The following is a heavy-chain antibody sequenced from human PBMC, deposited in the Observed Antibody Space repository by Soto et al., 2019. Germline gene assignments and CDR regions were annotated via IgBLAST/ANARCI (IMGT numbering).Heavy chain of an antibody. CDR3: ARGRGPNEAFVI. V-gene: IGHV4-61*01. J-gene: IGHJ3*02. CDR1: GGSVSSGSYY. CDR2: IYYSGST. Sequence: QVQLQESGPGLVKPSETLSLTCTVSGGSVSSGSYYWSWIRQPPGKGLEWIGYIYYSGSTNYNPSLKSRVTISVAASKSQFPLTPSSVTAADTAVYFCARGRGPNEAFVIWGQGTMVTVSS.